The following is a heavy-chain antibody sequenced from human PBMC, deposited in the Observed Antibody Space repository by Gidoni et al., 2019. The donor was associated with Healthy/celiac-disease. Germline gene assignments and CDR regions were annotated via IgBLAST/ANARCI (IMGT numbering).Heavy chain of an antibody. D-gene: IGHD3-3*01. V-gene: IGHV3-33*01. J-gene: IGHJ4*02. CDR2: IWYDGSNK. CDR1: GFTFSSYG. Sequence: QVQLVESGGGVVQPGRSMRLSCAASGFTFSSYGMHWVRQTPGKGLEWLAVIWYDGSNKYYADSVKGRFTISRDNSKNTLYLQMNSLRAEDTAVYYCARDGVGRPYSYYFDYWGQGTLVTVSA. CDR3: ARDGVGRPYSYYFDY.